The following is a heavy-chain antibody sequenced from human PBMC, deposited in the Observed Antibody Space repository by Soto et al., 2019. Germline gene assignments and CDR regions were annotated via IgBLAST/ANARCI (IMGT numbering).Heavy chain of an antibody. J-gene: IGHJ4*02. D-gene: IGHD2-15*01. Sequence: GGSLRLSCAASGFTFSNAWMNWVRQAPGKGLEWVGRIKSKTDGGTTDYAAPVKGRFTISRDDSKNTLYLQMSSLRTEDTAVYYCAREIGGIAPDDYWGQGTLVTVSS. CDR3: AREIGGIAPDDY. CDR2: IKSKTDGGTT. V-gene: IGHV3-15*07. CDR1: GFTFSNAW.